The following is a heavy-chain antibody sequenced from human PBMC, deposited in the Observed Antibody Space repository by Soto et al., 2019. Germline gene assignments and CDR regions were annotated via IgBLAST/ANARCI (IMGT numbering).Heavy chain of an antibody. V-gene: IGHV3-33*01. J-gene: IGHJ6*02. CDR2: IWDGGSNK. CDR3: AREDIAPRHSYGMDV. Sequence: QVQLVESGGGVVQPGRSLRLSCAASGFTFTSYGMHWVRQAPGKGLEWVAVIWDGGSNKYYADSVKGRFTISRDNSKNTLYLQMNSLRAEDTAVYYCAREDIAPRHSYGMDVWGQGSTVTVSS. D-gene: IGHD6-6*01. CDR1: GFTFTSYG.